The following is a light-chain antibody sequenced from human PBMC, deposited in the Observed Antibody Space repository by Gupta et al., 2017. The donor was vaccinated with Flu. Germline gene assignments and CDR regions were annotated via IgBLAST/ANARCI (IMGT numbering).Light chain of an antibody. CDR2: WAT. Sequence: DIMMTQSPDSLVVSLGVRATINCWSNQSLLWRPDGNNYLAWYQQRPGQPPKLLIHWATVRESAVPDRFSGSGSGTYFALTISGLQAEDGAFYYCQQYHSTPWTFGRGTKVEI. V-gene: IGKV4-1*01. J-gene: IGKJ1*01. CDR1: QSLLWRPDGNNY. CDR3: QQYHSTPWT.